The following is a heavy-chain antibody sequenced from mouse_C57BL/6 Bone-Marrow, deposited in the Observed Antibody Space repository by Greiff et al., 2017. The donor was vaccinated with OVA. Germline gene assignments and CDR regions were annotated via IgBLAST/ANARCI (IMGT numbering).Heavy chain of an antibody. D-gene: IGHD2-4*01. Sequence: EVKLVESGGGLVQPGESLKLSCESNEYEFPSHDMSWVRKTPEKRLELVAAINSDGGSTYYPDTMERRFIISRDNTKKTLYLQMSSLRSEDTVLYYCARHIYYDYEDYAMDYWGQGTSVTVSS. J-gene: IGHJ4*01. CDR1: EYEFPSHD. CDR3: ARHIYYDYEDYAMDY. V-gene: IGHV5-2*03. CDR2: INSDGGST.